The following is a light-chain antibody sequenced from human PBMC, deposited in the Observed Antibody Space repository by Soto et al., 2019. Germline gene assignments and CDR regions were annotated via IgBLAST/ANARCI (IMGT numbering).Light chain of an antibody. CDR2: GAS. Sequence: EIVLTQSPGTLSLSPGERATLFCRASQSIATSQLAWYQQKPGQAPRLLIGASTRATGIPDRFSDSGSGTDFTLTISRLEPEDFAGYYCQQFAASPRTFGQGTKVDIK. CDR1: QSIATSQ. J-gene: IGKJ1*01. V-gene: IGKV3-20*01. CDR3: QQFAASPRT.